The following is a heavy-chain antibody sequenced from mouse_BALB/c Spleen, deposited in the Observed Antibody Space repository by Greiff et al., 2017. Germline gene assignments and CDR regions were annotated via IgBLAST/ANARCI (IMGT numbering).Heavy chain of an antibody. CDR2: ISSGGST. CDR1: GFTFSSYA. D-gene: IGHD1-1*01. J-gene: IGHJ3*01. CDR3: AREEGIYYYQFAY. Sequence: VQLKESGGGLVKPGGSLKLSCAASGFTFSSYAMSWVRQTPEKRLEWVASISSGGSTYYPDSVKGRFTISRDNARNILYLQMSSLRSEDTAMYYCAREEGIYYYQFAYWGQGTLVTVSA. V-gene: IGHV5-6-5*01.